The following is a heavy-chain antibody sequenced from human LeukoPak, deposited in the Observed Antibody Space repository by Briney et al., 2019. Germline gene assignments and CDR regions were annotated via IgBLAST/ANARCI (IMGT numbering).Heavy chain of an antibody. CDR3: ARPYSYHDFWD. V-gene: IGHV3-30*03. CDR2: ISYDRSNQ. CDR1: GFTFSSYG. Sequence: PGGSLRLSCAASGFTFSSYGMHWVRQAPGKGLDWVAVISYDRSNQFYADSVKVRFTISRDNSKNTLYLQMNSLRAEDTAVYYCARPYSYHDFWDWGQGTLVTVSS. D-gene: IGHD3-3*01. J-gene: IGHJ4*02.